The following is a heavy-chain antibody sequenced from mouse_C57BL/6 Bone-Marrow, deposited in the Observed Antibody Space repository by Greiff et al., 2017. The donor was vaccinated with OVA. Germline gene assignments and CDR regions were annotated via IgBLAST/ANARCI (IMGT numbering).Heavy chain of an antibody. D-gene: IGHD2-2*01. CDR3: TRGGYYYAMDY. V-gene: IGHV1-15*01. CDR1: GYTFPDYE. CDR2: IDPETGGS. Sequence: QVQLKQSGAELVRPGASVTLSCKASGYTFPDYEMHWVKQTPVHGLEWIGAIDPETGGSAYNQKFKGKAILTADKSSSTAYMELRSLTSEDSAVYYCTRGGYYYAMDYWGQGTSVTVSS. J-gene: IGHJ4*01.